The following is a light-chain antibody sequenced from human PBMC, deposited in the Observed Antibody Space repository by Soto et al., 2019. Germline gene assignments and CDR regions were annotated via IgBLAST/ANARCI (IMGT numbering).Light chain of an antibody. Sequence: QSVLTQPASVSVSPGQAITISCTGTSSDVGGYNYVSWYQHHPGKSPKLIIDDVTNRPSGVSNPLSGSKSGNTASLTICGLPPEDEADYYCSSYTRSHNRELVFGAGTKV. CDR1: SSDVGGYNY. CDR2: DVT. J-gene: IGLJ1*01. V-gene: IGLV2-14*03. CDR3: SSYTRSHNRELV.